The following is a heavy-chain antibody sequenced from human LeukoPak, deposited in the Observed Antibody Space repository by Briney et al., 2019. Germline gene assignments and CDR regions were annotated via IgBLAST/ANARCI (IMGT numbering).Heavy chain of an antibody. D-gene: IGHD3-16*01. CDR3: TSGLASGGGDTGGGGFDI. Sequence: PGGSLRLSCAASGFTFSSYAMSWVRQAPGKGLEWVSSISSSSSYIYYADSVKGRFTISRDNAKHALYLQMNSLRAEDTALYYCTSGLASGGGDTGGGGFDIWGQGTMVTVSS. CDR2: ISSSSSYI. V-gene: IGHV3-21*04. CDR1: GFTFSSYA. J-gene: IGHJ3*02.